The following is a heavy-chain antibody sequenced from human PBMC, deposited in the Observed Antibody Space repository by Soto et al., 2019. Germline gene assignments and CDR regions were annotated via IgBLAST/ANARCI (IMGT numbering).Heavy chain of an antibody. Sequence: EVQLVESGGKWVQPGGSLRLSCSASGFTFSSYPLQWVRQAPGKGLEYVSTISRDGRNTYFADSVKGRFTISRDNSENSLYLHMSSLRVEDTAVYYCAKGGDYGDYGIYMDVWGKGTTVTVSS. V-gene: IGHV3-64D*08. CDR1: GFTFSSYP. CDR3: AKGGDYGDYGIYMDV. J-gene: IGHJ6*03. CDR2: ISRDGRNT. D-gene: IGHD4-17*01.